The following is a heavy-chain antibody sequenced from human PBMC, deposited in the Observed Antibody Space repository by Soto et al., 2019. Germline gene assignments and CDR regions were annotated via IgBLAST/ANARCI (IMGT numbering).Heavy chain of an antibody. V-gene: IGHV3-33*01. CDR3: ARSDYVWGSYRIYDAFDI. Sequence: GGSLRLSCAASGFTFSSYGMHSVRQAPGKGLEWVAVIWYDGSNKYYADSVKGRFTISRDNSKNTLYLQMNSLRAEDTAVYYCARSDYVWGSYRIYDAFDIWGQGTMVTVSS. D-gene: IGHD3-16*02. CDR2: IWYDGSNK. CDR1: GFTFSSYG. J-gene: IGHJ3*02.